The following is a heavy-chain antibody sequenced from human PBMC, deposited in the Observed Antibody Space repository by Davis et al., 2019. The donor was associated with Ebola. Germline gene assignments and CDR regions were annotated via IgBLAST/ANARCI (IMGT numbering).Heavy chain of an antibody. CDR2: IYDQTT. J-gene: IGHJ4*02. V-gene: IGHV3-53*05. CDR3: ATTQWLREFDN. D-gene: IGHD6-19*01. CDR1: GFTFDDYS. Sequence: GESLKISCAVSGFTFDDYSMNWVRQAPGKGLEWVSVIYDQTTAYADSVRGRFTISRDKSNNTLYLEMNSLRVDDTAVYYCATTQWLREFDNWGQGTLVTVSS.